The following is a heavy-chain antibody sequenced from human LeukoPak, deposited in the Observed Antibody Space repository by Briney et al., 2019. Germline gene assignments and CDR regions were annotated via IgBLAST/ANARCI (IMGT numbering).Heavy chain of an antibody. CDR1: GFTFSSYT. D-gene: IGHD2/OR15-2a*01. V-gene: IGHV3-21*01. CDR3: ARGKTSQNIVTRKTYNWFDP. J-gene: IGHJ5*02. CDR2: ISRSSSYI. Sequence: GGSLRLSCAASGFTFSSYTMNWVRQAPGKGLEWVSSISRSSSYIYYADSMKGRFTISRDNANNSLFLQMNSLRAEDTAVYYCARGKTSQNIVTRKTYNWFDPWGQGTLVTVSS.